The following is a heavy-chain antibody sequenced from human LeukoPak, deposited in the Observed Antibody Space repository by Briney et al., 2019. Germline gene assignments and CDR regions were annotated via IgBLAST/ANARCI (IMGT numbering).Heavy chain of an antibody. CDR3: ATHPPTVTTY. Sequence: GGPLRLSCAASGFTFSTYAMSWARQAPGKGLEWVSSISSSSTYIYYADSVKGRFIISRDNAKNSLYLQMNSLRAEDTAVYYCATHPPTVTTYWGQGTLVTVSS. J-gene: IGHJ4*02. D-gene: IGHD4-17*01. V-gene: IGHV3-21*01. CDR2: ISSSSTYI. CDR1: GFTFSTYA.